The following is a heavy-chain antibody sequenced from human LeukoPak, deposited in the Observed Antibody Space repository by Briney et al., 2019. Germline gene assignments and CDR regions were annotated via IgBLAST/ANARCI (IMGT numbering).Heavy chain of an antibody. V-gene: IGHV3-30*18. Sequence: GGSLRLSCAASGFTFSSYGMHWVRQATGKGLEWVAVISCDGSNKYYADSVKGRFTISRDNSKNTLYLQMNSLRAEVTAVYYCAKGTYSSSWYTYYYYYGMDVWGQGTTVTVSS. J-gene: IGHJ6*02. CDR1: GFTFSSYG. CDR2: ISCDGSNK. CDR3: AKGTYSSSWYTYYYYYGMDV. D-gene: IGHD6-13*01.